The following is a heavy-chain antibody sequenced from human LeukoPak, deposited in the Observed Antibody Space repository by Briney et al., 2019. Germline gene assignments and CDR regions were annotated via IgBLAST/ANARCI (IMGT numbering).Heavy chain of an antibody. D-gene: IGHD6-19*01. Sequence: PSETLSLTCTVSGGSISSSSYYWGWIRQPPGKGLEWIGSIYYSGSTYYNPSLKSRVTISVDTSKNQFSLKLSSVTAADTAVYYCARRGRRSSGYDAFDIWGQGTMVTVSS. J-gene: IGHJ3*02. CDR1: GGSISSSSYY. CDR3: ARRGRRSSGYDAFDI. CDR2: IYYSGST. V-gene: IGHV4-39*01.